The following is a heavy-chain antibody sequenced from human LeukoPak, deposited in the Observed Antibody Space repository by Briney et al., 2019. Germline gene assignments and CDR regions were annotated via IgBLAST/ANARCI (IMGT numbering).Heavy chain of an antibody. CDR2: ITGDSSSI. V-gene: IGHV3-48*03. J-gene: IGHJ1*01. CDR1: RFTFGSSE. D-gene: IGHD2-8*01. Sequence: PGGSLRLSSAPPRFTFGSSEINWMRQPPGRGPQWVSSITGDSSSIYYADSVKGRFTISRDRDRGKILVYLDMSSLRDEDTGVYYCDGQGNWGPGTLVTVSS. CDR3: DGQGN.